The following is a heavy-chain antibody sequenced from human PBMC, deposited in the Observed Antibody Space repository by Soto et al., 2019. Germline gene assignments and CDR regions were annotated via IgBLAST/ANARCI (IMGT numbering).Heavy chain of an antibody. CDR2: IIPIFGTA. Sequence: SVKVSCKASGGTFSSYAISWVRQAPGQGLEWMGGIIPIFGTANYAQKFQGRVTITADKSTSTAYMELSSLRSEDTAVYYCARSFLTRPKGWYYYGMDVWGQGTTVTVSS. CDR1: GGTFSSYA. V-gene: IGHV1-69*06. D-gene: IGHD3-9*01. CDR3: ARSFLTRPKGWYYYGMDV. J-gene: IGHJ6*02.